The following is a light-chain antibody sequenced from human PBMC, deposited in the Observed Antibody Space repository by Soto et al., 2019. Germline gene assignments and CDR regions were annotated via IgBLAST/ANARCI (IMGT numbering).Light chain of an antibody. CDR1: QSASSY. CDR2: DAS. V-gene: IGKV3-11*01. Sequence: EIVLTQSPATLSLSPGERATLSCRASQSASSYLAWYQQKPGQDPRLLIYDASNRATGIPARFSGSGSGTDFTLTISSLEPEDFAVYYCQQRSNWPRGTFGQGTKVEIK. J-gene: IGKJ1*01. CDR3: QQRSNWPRGT.